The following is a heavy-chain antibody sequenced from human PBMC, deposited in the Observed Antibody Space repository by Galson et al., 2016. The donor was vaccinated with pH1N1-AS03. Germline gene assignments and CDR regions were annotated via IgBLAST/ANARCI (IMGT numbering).Heavy chain of an antibody. CDR3: VRERGFSCTWYPFHQ. Sequence: SLRLSCAASLASGFTFSGYYMHWVRQAPGKGLEWVAFIRDDGGDKYYAESVKGRFTISKDRPRNMLYLEMNNLRVEDTAVYYCVRERGFSCTWYPFHQWGPGTL. CDR1: GFTFSGYY. V-gene: IGHV3-30*02. J-gene: IGHJ1*01. CDR2: IRDDGGDK. D-gene: IGHD6-13*01.